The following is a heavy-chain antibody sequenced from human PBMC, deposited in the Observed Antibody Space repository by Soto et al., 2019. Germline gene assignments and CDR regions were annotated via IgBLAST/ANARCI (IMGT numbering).Heavy chain of an antibody. V-gene: IGHV1-18*01. CDR1: GYIFVNYG. CDR3: AMVDNVVTATPQDV. D-gene: IGHD2-2*03. CDR2: ISPYSGNT. J-gene: IGHJ6*02. Sequence: QVQLVQSGDEVRKPGSSVKVSCKASGYIFVNYGIAWVRQAPGQALEWMGWISPYSGNTHYASKVQGRLTMTTDTTTSTAYLDRGSLTSDDTAVYYCAMVDNVVTATPQDVGGQGTTVTVSS.